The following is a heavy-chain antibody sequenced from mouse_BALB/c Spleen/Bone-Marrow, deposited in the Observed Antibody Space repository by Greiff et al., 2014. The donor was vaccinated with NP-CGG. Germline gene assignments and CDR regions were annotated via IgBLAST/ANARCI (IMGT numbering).Heavy chain of an antibody. V-gene: IGHV14-3*02. CDR3: ARVKLWSYAMDY. D-gene: IGHD1-1*02. CDR1: GFNIKDTY. Sequence: VQLQQFGAELVKPGASVKSSCTASGFNIKDTYMHWVKQRPEQGLEWIGRIDPANGNTKYDPKFQGKATITADTFSNTAYLQLSSLTSEDTAVYYCARVKLWSYAMDYWGQGTSVTVSS. J-gene: IGHJ4*01. CDR2: IDPANGNT.